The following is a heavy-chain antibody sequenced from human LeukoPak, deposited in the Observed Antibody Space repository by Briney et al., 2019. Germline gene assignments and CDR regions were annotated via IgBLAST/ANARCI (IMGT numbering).Heavy chain of an antibody. Sequence: SETLSLTCAVSGGSMRSYYWSRIRQPPGKGLEWIGYTYDSGSSSYNPSLRSRVSISTDTSKNQFSLNLSSVTAADTAVYYCARGWASSWYYFDFWGQGTLVTVSS. J-gene: IGHJ4*02. D-gene: IGHD2-2*01. CDR3: ARGWASSWYYFDF. CDR1: GGSMRSYY. V-gene: IGHV4-59*01. CDR2: TYDSGSS.